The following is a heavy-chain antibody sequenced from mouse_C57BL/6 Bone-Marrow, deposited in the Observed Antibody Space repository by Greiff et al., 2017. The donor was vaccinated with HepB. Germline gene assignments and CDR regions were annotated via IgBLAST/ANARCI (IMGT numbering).Heavy chain of an antibody. CDR1: GFTFSSYG. V-gene: IGHV5-6*01. CDR3: ARPIYYDGSRWFAF. CDR2: ISSGGSYT. J-gene: IGHJ3*01. Sequence: EVQLVESGGDLVKPGGSLKLSCAASGFTFSSYGMSWVRQTPDKRLEWVATISSGGSYTYYPDSVKGRFTISRDNAKNTLYLQMSSLKSEDTAMYFCARPIYYDGSRWFAFWGQGTLVTVSA. D-gene: IGHD1-1*01.